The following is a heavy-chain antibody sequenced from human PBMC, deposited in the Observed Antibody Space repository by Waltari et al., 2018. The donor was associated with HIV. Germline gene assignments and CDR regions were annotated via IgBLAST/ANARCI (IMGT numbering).Heavy chain of an antibody. J-gene: IGHJ6*02. CDR2: IYYSGST. CDR3: ARLAQDIVVVPAAIQGIQGHPYGMDV. CDR1: GGSISSYY. D-gene: IGHD2-2*01. Sequence: QVQLQESGPGLVKPSETLSLTCTVSGGSISSYYWSWIRQPPGKGLEWIGYIYYSGSTNYNPSLKSRVTISVDTSKNQFSLKLSSVTAADTAVYYCARLAQDIVVVPAAIQGIQGHPYGMDVWGQGTTVTVSS. V-gene: IGHV4-59*01.